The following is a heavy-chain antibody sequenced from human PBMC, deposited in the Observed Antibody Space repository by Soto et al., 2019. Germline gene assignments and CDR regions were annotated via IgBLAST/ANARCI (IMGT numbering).Heavy chain of an antibody. Sequence: GGSLRLSCAASGFTFSDYYMSWIRQAPGKGLEWVSYISSSGSTIYYADSVKGRFTISRDNAKNSLYLQMNSLRAEDTAVYYCARVKRGYRYYYYYGMDVWGQGTTVTVSS. CDR2: ISSSGSTI. V-gene: IGHV3-11*01. CDR3: ARVKRGYRYYYYYGMDV. CDR1: GFTFSDYY. D-gene: IGHD5-18*01. J-gene: IGHJ6*02.